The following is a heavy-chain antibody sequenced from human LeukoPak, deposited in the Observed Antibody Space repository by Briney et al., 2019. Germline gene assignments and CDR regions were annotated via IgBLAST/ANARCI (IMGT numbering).Heavy chain of an antibody. V-gene: IGHV4-59*01. CDR2: IDHSGST. CDR3: ARGYTSGWSPALDI. Sequence: PSETLSLTCTVSGGSTSSYYWNWIRQPPGKGLEWIGYIDHSGSTKYNPSLKSRVTISVDTSKNQFSLNLSSVTAADTAVYYCARGYTSGWSPALDIWGQGTMVTVSS. D-gene: IGHD6-19*01. CDR1: GGSTSSYY. J-gene: IGHJ3*02.